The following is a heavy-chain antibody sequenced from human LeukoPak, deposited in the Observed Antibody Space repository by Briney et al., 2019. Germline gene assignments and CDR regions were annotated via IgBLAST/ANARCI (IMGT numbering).Heavy chain of an antibody. V-gene: IGHV4-34*01. D-gene: IGHD5-18*01. CDR3: ARATALVAFDI. Sequence: PSETLSLTCVVYGGSFSDDYRSWIRQPPGKGLEWIGDINRSGSSNYSPSLKSPVTISVDTSKNQFSLKLRSVTAADTAVYYCARATALVAFDIWGQGTMVTVSS. CDR2: INRSGSS. CDR1: GGSFSDDY. J-gene: IGHJ3*02.